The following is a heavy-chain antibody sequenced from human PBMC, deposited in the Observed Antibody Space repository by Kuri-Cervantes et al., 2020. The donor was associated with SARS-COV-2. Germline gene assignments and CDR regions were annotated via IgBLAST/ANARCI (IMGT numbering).Heavy chain of an antibody. CDR2: INPNSGGT. CDR3: ARGEGSRGLMVVLGWRGAGRLDF. CDR1: GYTFTGYY. V-gene: IGHV1-2*04. D-gene: IGHD3-10*01. J-gene: IGHJ4*02. Sequence: ASVKVSCKASGYTFTGYYMHWVRQAPGQGLEWMGWINPNSGGTNYAQKFQGWVTMTRDTSLSISYMELSRLTSDDTAVYYCARGEGSRGLMVVLGWRGAGRLDFWGQGTLVTDSS.